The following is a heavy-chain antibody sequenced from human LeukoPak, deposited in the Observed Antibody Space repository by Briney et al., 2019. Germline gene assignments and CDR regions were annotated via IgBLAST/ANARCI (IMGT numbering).Heavy chain of an antibody. D-gene: IGHD2-15*01. Sequence: SETLSLTCAVYGGSFSGYYWSWIRQPPGKGLGWIGEINHSGSTNYNPSLKSRVTISVDTSKNQFSLKLSSVTAADTAVYYCARRVRMGYCSGGSCYSFSDYYYYMDVWGKGTTVTVSS. CDR1: GGSFSGYY. V-gene: IGHV4-34*01. CDR3: ARRVRMGYCSGGSCYSFSDYYYYMDV. CDR2: INHSGST. J-gene: IGHJ6*03.